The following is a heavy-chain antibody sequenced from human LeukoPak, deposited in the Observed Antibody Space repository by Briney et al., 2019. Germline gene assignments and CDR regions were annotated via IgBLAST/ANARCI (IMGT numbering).Heavy chain of an antibody. Sequence: GGSLRLSCAASGFTFSSYGMHWVRQAPGKGLEWVAFIRYDGSNKYYADSVKGRFTISRDNSKNTLFLQMNSLRPEDTAVYYCAKDSLGTRTVTLDYWGQGTLVTVSS. CDR2: IRYDGSNK. CDR3: AKDSLGTRTVTLDY. V-gene: IGHV3-30*02. J-gene: IGHJ4*02. D-gene: IGHD4-17*01. CDR1: GFTFSSYG.